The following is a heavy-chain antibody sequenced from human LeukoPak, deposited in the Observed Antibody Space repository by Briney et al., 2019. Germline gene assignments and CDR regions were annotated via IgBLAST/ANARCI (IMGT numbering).Heavy chain of an antibody. D-gene: IGHD1-26*01. V-gene: IGHV3-21*01. CDR3: ARGSGSYYDYYYGMDV. Sequence: GGSLRLSCAASGFTFPNYVMSWVRQAPGKGLEWVSSISSSSSYIYYADSVKGRFTISRDNAKNSLYLQMNSLRAEDTAVYYCARGSGSYYDYYYGMDVWGQGTTVTVSS. CDR1: GFTFPNYV. J-gene: IGHJ6*02. CDR2: ISSSSSYI.